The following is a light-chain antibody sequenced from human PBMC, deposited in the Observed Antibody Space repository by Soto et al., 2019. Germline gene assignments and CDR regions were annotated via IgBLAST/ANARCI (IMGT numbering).Light chain of an antibody. CDR1: SSNIGAGYD. CDR3: QAYYSSLGGLV. V-gene: IGLV1-40*01. Sequence: QSVLTQPPSVSGAPGQRVTISCTGSSSNIGAGYDVHWYQQLPGTAPKLLIYGNSNRPSGVPDRFSGSKSGTSASLAITGLQAEDGADYYRQAYYSSLGGLVFGTGTK. CDR2: GNS. J-gene: IGLJ1*01.